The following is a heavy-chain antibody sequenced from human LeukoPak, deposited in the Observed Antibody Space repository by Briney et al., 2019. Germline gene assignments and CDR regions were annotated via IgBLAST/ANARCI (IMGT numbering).Heavy chain of an antibody. CDR3: ARDRSSGWSSFVY. J-gene: IGHJ4*02. V-gene: IGHV4-4*07. CDR2: IYTNGIT. CDR1: GGSISSFY. D-gene: IGHD6-19*01. Sequence: PSETLSLTCTVSGGSISSFYWTWIRQPAGKGLEWIGRIYTNGITNYNPSLKSRVSMSVDTSKNQFSLKVRSVIAADTAVYYCARDRSSGWSSFVYWGQGALVTVSS.